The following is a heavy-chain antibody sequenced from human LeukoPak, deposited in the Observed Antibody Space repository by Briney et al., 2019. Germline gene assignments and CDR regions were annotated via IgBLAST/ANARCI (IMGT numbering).Heavy chain of an antibody. D-gene: IGHD5-18*01. V-gene: IGHV4-39*01. CDR1: GGSISSATSY. CDR3: ARQYSYALDY. CDR2: IYYSGST. Sequence: SETLSLTCAVSGGSISSATSYWGWIRQPPGKGLEWIGSIYYSGSTYYNPSLKSRVTISVDTSKNQFSLKLSSVTAADTAVYYCARQYSYALDYWGQGTLVTVSS. J-gene: IGHJ4*02.